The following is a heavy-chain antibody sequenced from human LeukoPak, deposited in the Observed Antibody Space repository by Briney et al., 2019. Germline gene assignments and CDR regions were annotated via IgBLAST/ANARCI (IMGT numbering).Heavy chain of an antibody. J-gene: IGHJ3*02. CDR2: IDPDSGGT. D-gene: IGHD3-22*01. Sequence: GASVKVSCKASGYTFADYYLHWVRQAPGQGLEWMGCIDPDSGGTNYAQKFQGRVTMTRDTSINTAYMELSRLRSDDTAVYYCAREYYDSSGRKHAFENWGQGTMVTVSS. V-gene: IGHV1-2*02. CDR3: AREYYDSSGRKHAFEN. CDR1: GYTFADYY.